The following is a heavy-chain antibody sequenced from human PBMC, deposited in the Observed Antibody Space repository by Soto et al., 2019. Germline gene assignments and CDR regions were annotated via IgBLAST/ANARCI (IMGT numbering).Heavy chain of an antibody. Sequence: PGGSLRLSCAASGFTLSSYSMNWVRQAPGKGLEWVSYISSSSSTIYYADSVKGRFTISRDNAKNSLYLQMNSLRDEDTAVYYCERGKDGYSGFDYWGQGTLVTVSS. J-gene: IGHJ4*02. D-gene: IGHD5-18*01. CDR3: ERGKDGYSGFDY. CDR2: ISSSSSTI. V-gene: IGHV3-48*02. CDR1: GFTLSSYS.